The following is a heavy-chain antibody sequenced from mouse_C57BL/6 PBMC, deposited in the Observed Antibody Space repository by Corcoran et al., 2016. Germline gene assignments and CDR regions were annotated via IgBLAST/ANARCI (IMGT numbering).Heavy chain of an antibody. CDR2: IFPGSGST. CDR3: AREKTAFYAMDY. V-gene: IGHV1-75*01. J-gene: IGHJ4*01. CDR1: GYTFTDYY. D-gene: IGHD3-2*01. Sequence: QVQLQQSGPELVKPGASVKISCTASGYTFTDYYINWVKQRPGQGIEWIGWIFPGSGSTYYNEKFKGKATLTVDKSSSTAYMLLSSLTSEDSAVYFCAREKTAFYAMDYWGQGTSVTVSS.